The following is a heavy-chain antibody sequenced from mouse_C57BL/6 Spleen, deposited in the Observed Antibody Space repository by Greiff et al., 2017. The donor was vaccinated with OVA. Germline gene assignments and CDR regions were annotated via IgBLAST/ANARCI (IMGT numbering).Heavy chain of an antibody. D-gene: IGHD2-1*01. CDR2: ISYDGSN. CDR1: GYSITSGYY. Sequence: EVQRVESGPGLVKPSQSLSLTCSVTGYSITSGYYWNWIRQFPGNKLEWMGYISYDGSNNYNPSLKNRISITRDTSKNQFFLKLNSVTTEDTATDYCARGGNYAWFAYWGQGTLVTVSA. J-gene: IGHJ3*01. CDR3: ARGGNYAWFAY. V-gene: IGHV3-6*01.